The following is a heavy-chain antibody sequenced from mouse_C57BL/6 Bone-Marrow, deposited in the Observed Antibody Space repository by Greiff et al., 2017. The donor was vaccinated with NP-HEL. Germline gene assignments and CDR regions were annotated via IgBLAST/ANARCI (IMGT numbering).Heavy chain of an antibody. Sequence: EVQLQESGPELVKPGASVKIPCKASGYTFTDYNMDWVKQSHGKSLEWIGDINPNNGGTIYTQKFKGKATLTVDKSSSTAYMELRSLTSEDTAVYYCARGGYYGSSYEFAYWGQGTLVTVSA. D-gene: IGHD1-1*01. CDR2: INPNNGGT. CDR3: ARGGYYGSSYEFAY. V-gene: IGHV1-18*01. CDR1: GYTFTDYN. J-gene: IGHJ3*01.